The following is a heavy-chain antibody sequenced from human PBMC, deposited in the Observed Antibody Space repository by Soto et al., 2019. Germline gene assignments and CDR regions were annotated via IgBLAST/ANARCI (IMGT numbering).Heavy chain of an antibody. CDR1: GGPISTGGYY. CDR2: IYYSGST. CDR3: AREGTHDYGDYFDY. J-gene: IGHJ4*02. V-gene: IGHV4-31*03. D-gene: IGHD4-17*01. Sequence: SEALSLTSSLSGGPISTGGYYWSWIRQHPGKGLEWIGYIYYSGSTYYNPSLKSRVTISVDTSKNQFSLKLSSVTAADTAVYYCAREGTHDYGDYFDYWGQGTLVTVSS.